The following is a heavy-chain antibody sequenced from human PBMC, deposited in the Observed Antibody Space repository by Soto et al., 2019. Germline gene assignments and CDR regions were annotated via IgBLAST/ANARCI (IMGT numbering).Heavy chain of an antibody. J-gene: IGHJ4*02. Sequence: QVQLVESGGGLVKPGGSLRLSCAASGFMFSDYHMIWIRQAPGKGLECVSYISPSGGVTYADFVRGRFTMSRDNAQNSLFLQMNSLRADDTAVYYCAGAPRVLDHWGQGTLVTVSS. CDR3: AGAPRVLDH. V-gene: IGHV3-11*01. D-gene: IGHD2-2*01. CDR2: ISPSGGV. CDR1: GFMFSDYH.